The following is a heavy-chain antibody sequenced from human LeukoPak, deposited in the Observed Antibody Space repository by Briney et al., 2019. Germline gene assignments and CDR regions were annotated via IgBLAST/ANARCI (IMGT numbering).Heavy chain of an antibody. CDR3: AITRGDDYGDYEGAFDI. J-gene: IGHJ3*02. V-gene: IGHV1-8*01. CDR1: GYTITSYD. D-gene: IGHD4-17*01. CDR2: MNPNSGNT. Sequence: ASVKVSCKASGYTITSYDINWVRQAPGQGLECMGWMNPNSGNTGYAQKFQGRVTMTRNTSISTAYMELSSLRSEDTAVYYCAITRGDDYGDYEGAFDIWGQGTMVTVSS.